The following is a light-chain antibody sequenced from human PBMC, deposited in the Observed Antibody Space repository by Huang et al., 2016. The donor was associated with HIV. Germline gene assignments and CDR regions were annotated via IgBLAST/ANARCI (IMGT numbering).Light chain of an antibody. CDR3: QQRSAWPLT. Sequence: EIVLTQSPATLSLSPGERATLSCRASQSVRTYFAWYQQKPGQAPRLLIYDASNRATVIPARCSGSGSGTDFTLTISNLQSEDFAVYYCQQRSAWPLTFGGGTKVEI. V-gene: IGKV3-11*01. CDR1: QSVRTY. CDR2: DAS. J-gene: IGKJ4*01.